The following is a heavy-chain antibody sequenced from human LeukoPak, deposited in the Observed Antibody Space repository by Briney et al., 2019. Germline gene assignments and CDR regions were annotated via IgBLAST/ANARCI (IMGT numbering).Heavy chain of an antibody. Sequence: PGGSLRLSCAASGFTLSSYAMTWVRQAPGRGLEWVSRINSDGSSTSYADSVKGRFTISRDNAKNTLYLQMNSLRAEDTAVYYCARGYGFDYWGQGTLVTVSS. V-gene: IGHV3-74*01. CDR2: INSDGSST. J-gene: IGHJ4*02. CDR3: ARGYGFDY. CDR1: GFTLSSYA. D-gene: IGHD3-10*01.